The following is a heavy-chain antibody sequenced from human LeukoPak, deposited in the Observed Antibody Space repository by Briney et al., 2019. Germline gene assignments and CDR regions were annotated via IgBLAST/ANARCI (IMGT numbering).Heavy chain of an antibody. D-gene: IGHD6-19*01. CDR1: GFTFSSYG. Sequence: PGGSLRLSCAASGFTFSSYGMHWVRQAPGKGLEWVAVTSYDGSDKYYADSVKGRFTISRDNAKNSLYLQMNSLRAEDTAVYYCARDGGSGWYDDYFDYWGQGTLVTVSS. V-gene: IGHV3-30*03. J-gene: IGHJ4*02. CDR3: ARDGGSGWYDDYFDY. CDR2: TSYDGSDK.